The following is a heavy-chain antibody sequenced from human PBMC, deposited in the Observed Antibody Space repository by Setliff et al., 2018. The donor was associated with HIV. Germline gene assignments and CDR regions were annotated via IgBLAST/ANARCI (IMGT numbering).Heavy chain of an antibody. D-gene: IGHD3-10*01. J-gene: IGHJ6*02. CDR3: ARARYIVIRGDAGMDV. V-gene: IGHV4-61*02. Sequence: SETLSLTCTVSGGSINSGGYYWVWIPQPALKGLEWIGRIYTSGLTNYNPSLKSRVTISVDASKNQVSLKLSSVTASDTAVYYCARARYIVIRGDAGMDVWGPGTTVTSP. CDR1: GGSINSGGYY. CDR2: IYTSGLT.